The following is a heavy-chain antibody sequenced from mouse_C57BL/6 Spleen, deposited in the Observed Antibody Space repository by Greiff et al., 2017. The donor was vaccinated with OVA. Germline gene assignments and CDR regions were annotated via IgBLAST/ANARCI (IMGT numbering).Heavy chain of an antibody. CDR1: GFSLTSYG. V-gene: IGHV2-6-1*01. CDR2: IWSDGST. D-gene: IGHD1-1*01. Sequence: VQLKESGPGLVAPSQSLSITCTVSGFSLTSYGVHWVRQPPGKGLEWLVVIWSDGSTTYNSALKSRLSISKDNSKSQVFLKMNSLQTDDTAMYYFARHEYGSSHGAMDYWGQGTSVTVSA. CDR3: ARHEYGSSHGAMDY. J-gene: IGHJ4*01.